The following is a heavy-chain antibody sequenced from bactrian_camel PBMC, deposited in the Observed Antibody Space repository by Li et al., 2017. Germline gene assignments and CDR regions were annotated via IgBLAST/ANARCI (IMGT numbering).Heavy chain of an antibody. D-gene: IGHD3*01. CDR1: VYTLRIGSVC. J-gene: IGHJ6*01. CDR3: AADCPPRSDYDCSSGSWCYDDGFGY. CDR2: ISADGSS. V-gene: IGHV3S55*01. Sequence: HVQLVESGGGSVQAGGSLTLSCAASVYTLRIGSVCMAWFRQAPGKEREGVASISADGSSKYPDSAKGRFTISKDNAKNTLYLQMNSLKPEDTAMYTRAADCPPRSDYDCSSGSWCYDDGFGYWGQGTQVTVS.